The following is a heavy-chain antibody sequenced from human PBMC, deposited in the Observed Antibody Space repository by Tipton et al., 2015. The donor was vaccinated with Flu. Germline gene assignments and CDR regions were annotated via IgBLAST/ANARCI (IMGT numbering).Heavy chain of an antibody. CDR2: IYTSGST. J-gene: IGHJ6*02. CDR3: ARELNYGMDV. V-gene: IGHV4-61*02. Sequence: TLSLTCTVSGGSISSGSYYWSWIRQPAGKGLEWLGRIYTSGSTNYNPSLKSRVTISVDTSKNQFSLTLSSVTAADTAVYYCARELNYGMDVWGQGTTVTVSS. CDR1: GGSISSGSYY.